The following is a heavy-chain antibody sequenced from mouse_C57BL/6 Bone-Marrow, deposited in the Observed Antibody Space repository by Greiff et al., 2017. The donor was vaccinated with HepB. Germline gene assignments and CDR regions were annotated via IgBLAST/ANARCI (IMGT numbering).Heavy chain of an antibody. CDR1: GYTFTSYW. CDR3: ASNQYDYDGGYAMDY. CDR2: IYPGSGST. Sequence: QVQLKQPGAELVKPGASVKMSCKASGYTFTSYWITWVKQRPGQGLEWIGDIYPGSGSTNYNEKFKSKATLTVDTSSSTAYMQLSSLTSEDSAVYYCASNQYDYDGGYAMDYWGQGTSVTVSS. J-gene: IGHJ4*01. D-gene: IGHD2-4*01. V-gene: IGHV1-55*01.